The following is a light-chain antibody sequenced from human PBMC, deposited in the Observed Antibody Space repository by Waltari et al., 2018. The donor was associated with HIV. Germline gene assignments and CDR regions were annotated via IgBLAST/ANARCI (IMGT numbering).Light chain of an antibody. CDR2: EDS. V-gene: IGLV3-10*01. CDR3: YSTDSSGNHKV. J-gene: IGLJ2*01. Sequence: SYELTQPPSVSVSPGQTARITCSGDALPKKYAYWYQQKSGQAPVLVFYEDSKRPSGIPERFSGSSSGTMATLTISGAQVEDEADYYCYSTDSSGNHKVFGGGTKLTVL. CDR1: ALPKKY.